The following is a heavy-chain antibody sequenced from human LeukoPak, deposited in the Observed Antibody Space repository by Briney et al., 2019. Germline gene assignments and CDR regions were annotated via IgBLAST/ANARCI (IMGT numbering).Heavy chain of an antibody. CDR2: IYYSGST. V-gene: IGHV4-59*01. CDR3: ARNYNWNDGGDY. J-gene: IGHJ4*02. D-gene: IGHD1-1*01. CDR1: GGSISSYY. Sequence: SETLSLTCTVSGGSISSYYWSWIRQPPGKGLEWIGYIYYSGSTNYNPSLKSRVTISVDTSKNQFSLKLSSVTAADTAVYYCARNYNWNDGGDYWGQGTLVTVSS.